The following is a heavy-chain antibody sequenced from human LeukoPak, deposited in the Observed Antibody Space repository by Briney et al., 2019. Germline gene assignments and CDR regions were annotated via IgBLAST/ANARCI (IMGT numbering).Heavy chain of an antibody. D-gene: IGHD6-13*01. J-gene: IGHJ4*02. CDR3: ANQYSSSWYPFDY. CDR2: ITSGGAP. Sequence: GGSLRLSCAASGFTFSNYAVMWVRQAPGQGLEWVSAITSGGAPRYADSVKGRFTISRDNSKNTLYLQMNSLRAEDTAVYYCANQYSSSWYPFDYWGQGTLVTVSS. CDR1: GFTFSNYA. V-gene: IGHV3-23*01.